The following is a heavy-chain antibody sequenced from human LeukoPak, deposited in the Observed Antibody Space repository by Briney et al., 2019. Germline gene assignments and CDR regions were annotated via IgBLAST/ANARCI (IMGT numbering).Heavy chain of an antibody. Sequence: GGSLRLSCAASGFMFSNFAMSWVRQAPGKGLEWVSTIYFSGGNTYSADSVKGRFTISRDNAKNTLYLQMNSLRAEDTAVYYCAKDQGQAIVPRRFDYWGLGTLVTVSS. D-gene: IGHD6-6*01. CDR2: IYFSGGNT. J-gene: IGHJ4*02. CDR3: AKDQGQAIVPRRFDY. CDR1: GFMFSNFA. V-gene: IGHV3-23*01.